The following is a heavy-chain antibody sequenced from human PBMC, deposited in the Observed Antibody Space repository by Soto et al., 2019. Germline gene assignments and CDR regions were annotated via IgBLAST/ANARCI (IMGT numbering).Heavy chain of an antibody. J-gene: IGHJ4*02. CDR2: SRNRVNNFST. CDR3: SRVGPSAKSPDY. CDR1: AVSEFSFSDQY. Sequence: PGGSLRLSCTVSAVSEFSFSDQYMDWVRQAPGKGLEWVGRSRNRVNNFSTAYAASVQGRFTISRDESKNTVYLQMHSLKTDYSAVYYCSRVGPSAKSPDYWGQGTLVTVSS. D-gene: IGHD2-15*01. V-gene: IGHV3-72*01.